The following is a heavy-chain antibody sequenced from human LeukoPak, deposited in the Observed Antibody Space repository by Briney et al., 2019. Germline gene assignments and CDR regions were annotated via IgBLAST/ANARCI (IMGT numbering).Heavy chain of an antibody. V-gene: IGHV3-21*01. CDR3: AAIPTRAAYFDY. CDR2: ISSSSSYI. J-gene: IGHJ4*02. D-gene: IGHD2-15*01. CDR1: GFTFSSYS. Sequence: GSLRLSCAASGFTFSSYSMNWVRQAPGKGLEWVSSISSSSSYIYYADSVKGRFTISRDKAKNSLYLQMNSLRAEDTAVYYCAAIPTRAAYFDYWGQGTLVTVSS.